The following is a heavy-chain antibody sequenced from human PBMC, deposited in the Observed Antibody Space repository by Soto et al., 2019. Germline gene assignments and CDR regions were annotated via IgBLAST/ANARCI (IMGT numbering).Heavy chain of an antibody. CDR1: GYTFTSYG. Sequence: QVQLVQSGAEVKKPGASVKVSCKASGYTFTSYGISWVRQAPGQGLEWMGWISAYNGNTNYAQKLQGRVTMTKDTSTSTADMEVRSLSSADTAVYYCARVAPDVAAAPDDYWGQGTLVTVSS. CDR2: ISAYNGNT. CDR3: ARVAPDVAAAPDDY. J-gene: IGHJ4*02. V-gene: IGHV1-18*01. D-gene: IGHD6-13*01.